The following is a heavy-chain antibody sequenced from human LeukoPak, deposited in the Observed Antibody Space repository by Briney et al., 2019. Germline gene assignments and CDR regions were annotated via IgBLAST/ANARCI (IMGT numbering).Heavy chain of an antibody. D-gene: IGHD2-2*01. CDR2: IKQDGSEK. J-gene: IGHJ6*03. CDR1: GFTFSSYW. V-gene: IGHV3-7*01. Sequence: GGSLRLSCAASGFTFSSYWMSWVRQAPGKGLEWVANIKQDGSEKYYVDSVKGRFTISRDNARNSLYLQMNSLRAEDTAVYYCARIPAANYYYYYMDVWGKGTTVTVSS. CDR3: ARIPAANYYYYYMDV.